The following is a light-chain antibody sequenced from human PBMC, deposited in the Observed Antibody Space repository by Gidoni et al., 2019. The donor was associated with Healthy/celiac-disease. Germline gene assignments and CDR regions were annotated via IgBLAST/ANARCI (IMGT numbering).Light chain of an antibody. CDR2: DAS. J-gene: IGKJ1*01. CDR3: QQRRYWPRGT. V-gene: IGKV3-11*01. Sequence: QPPRLLIYDASNRATRIPARFSGSGSGTDVTLTISSREPEDFAVYYCQQRRYWPRGTFGQGTKVEIK.